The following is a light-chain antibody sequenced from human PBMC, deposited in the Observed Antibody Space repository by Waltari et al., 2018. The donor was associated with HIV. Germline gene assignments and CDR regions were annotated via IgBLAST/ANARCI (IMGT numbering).Light chain of an antibody. J-gene: IGKJ2*01. CDR3: QQANSLPYT. CDR2: GAS. Sequence: ASVGDRVTITCRASQGVGSYLAWFQQKPGKAPNLLIYGASTLQSGVPSRFSGSGSGTDFTLTISTLQPEDFATYYCQQANSLPYTFGQGTKLDIK. V-gene: IGKV1-12*01. CDR1: QGVGSY.